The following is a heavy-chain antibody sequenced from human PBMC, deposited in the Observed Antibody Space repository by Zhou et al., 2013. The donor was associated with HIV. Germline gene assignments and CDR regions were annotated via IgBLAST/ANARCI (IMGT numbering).Heavy chain of an antibody. J-gene: IGHJ5*02. CDR1: GGSISSHY. V-gene: IGHV4-59*11. CDR2: IYYSGST. CDR3: ARVHVHNWFDP. Sequence: QVQLQESGPGLVKPSETLSLTCTVSGGSISSHYWSWIRQPPGKGLEWIGYIYYSGSTNYNPSLKSRVTISVDTSKNQFSLKLSSVTAADTAVYYCARVHVHNWFDPWGQGTLVHRLL.